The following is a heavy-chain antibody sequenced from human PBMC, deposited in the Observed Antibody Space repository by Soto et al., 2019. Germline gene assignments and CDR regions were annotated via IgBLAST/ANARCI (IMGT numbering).Heavy chain of an antibody. CDR2: ISYDGSNK. Sequence: HPGGSLRLSCAASGFTFSSCGMHWVRQAPGKGLEWVAVISYDGSNKYYADSVKGRFTISRDNSKNTLYLQMNSLRAEDTAVYYCAKEIRESYFDYWGQGTLVTVSS. V-gene: IGHV3-30*18. D-gene: IGHD4-17*01. CDR1: GFTFSSCG. J-gene: IGHJ4*02. CDR3: AKEIRESYFDY.